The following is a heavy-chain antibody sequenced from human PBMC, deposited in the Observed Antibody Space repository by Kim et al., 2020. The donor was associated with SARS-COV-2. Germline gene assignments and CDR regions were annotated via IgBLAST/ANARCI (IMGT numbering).Heavy chain of an antibody. D-gene: IGHD2-15*01. CDR1: GFTFSTYW. CDR3: VRTFTPVAADTWFDP. J-gene: IGHJ5*02. Sequence: GGSLRLSCAASGFTFSTYWMHWVRQAPGKGLVWVARINNDGSSTSYGVSVKGRFTISRDNAKNTLFLQMNSLRPEDTAVYFCVRTFTPVAADTWFDPWGHGTLVTVSS. CDR2: INNDGSST. V-gene: IGHV3-74*01.